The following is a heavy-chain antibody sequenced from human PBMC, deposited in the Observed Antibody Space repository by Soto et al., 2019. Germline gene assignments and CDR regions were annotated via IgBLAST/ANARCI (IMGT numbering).Heavy chain of an antibody. CDR2: IYYSGST. CDR1: GGSISSGGYY. D-gene: IGHD3-9*01. Sequence: SETLSLTCTVSGGSISSGGYYWSWIRQHPGKGLEWIGYIYYSGSTYYNPSLKSRVTISVDTSKNQFSLKLSSVTAADTAVYYCAREPIYYDIFTGYFGYYFDYLGQGTLVTVSS. CDR3: AREPIYYDIFTGYFGYYFDY. V-gene: IGHV4-31*03. J-gene: IGHJ4*02.